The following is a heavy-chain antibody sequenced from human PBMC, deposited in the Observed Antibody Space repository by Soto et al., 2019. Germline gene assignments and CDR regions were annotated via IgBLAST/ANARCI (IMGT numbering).Heavy chain of an antibody. V-gene: IGHV1-69*06. CDR3: AASTFQSGVSGYFHLDH. CDR1: GDTFSNQA. D-gene: IGHD3-3*01. CDR2: IIPLFDSA. J-gene: IGHJ4*02. Sequence: ASVKVSCKTSGDTFSNQAISWVRQAPGQGLEWMGGIIPLFDSASYAQRSHDRVTITADKFTNTVYMELRSLTSEDTAVYYCAASTFQSGVSGYFHLDHWGQGTLVTVSS.